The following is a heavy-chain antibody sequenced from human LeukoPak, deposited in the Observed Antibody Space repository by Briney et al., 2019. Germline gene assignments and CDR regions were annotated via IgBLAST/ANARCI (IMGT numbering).Heavy chain of an antibody. CDR1: GLTFSDYY. CDR3: ARDESRNGYYYGNDY. J-gene: IGHJ4*02. CDR2: ISSSGSTI. D-gene: IGHD3-22*01. Sequence: GGSLRLSCAASGLTFSDYYMSWIRQAPGKGLEWVSYISSSGSTIYYADSVKGRFTISRDNAKNSLYLQMNSLRAEDTAVYYCARDESRNGYYYGNDYWGQGTLVTVSS. V-gene: IGHV3-11*01.